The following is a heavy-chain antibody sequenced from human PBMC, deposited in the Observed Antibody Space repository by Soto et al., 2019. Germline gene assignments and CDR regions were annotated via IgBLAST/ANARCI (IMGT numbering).Heavy chain of an antibody. Sequence: SETLSLTCTVSGGSISSYYWSWIRQPPGKGLEWIGYIYYSGSTNYNPSLKSRVTISVDTSKNQFSLKLSSVTAADTAVYYCARGRVLMVYAADYYYYYYMDVWGKRTKVTVSS. J-gene: IGHJ6*03. CDR1: GGSISSYY. CDR2: IYYSGST. D-gene: IGHD2-8*01. V-gene: IGHV4-59*01. CDR3: ARGRVLMVYAADYYYYYYMDV.